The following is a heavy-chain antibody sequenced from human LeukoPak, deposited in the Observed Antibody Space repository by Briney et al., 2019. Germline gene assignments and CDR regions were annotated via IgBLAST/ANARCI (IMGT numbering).Heavy chain of an antibody. D-gene: IGHD3-10*01. CDR2: IYYSGST. CDR3: ARAIWFGEFRY. CDR1: GGSISSGGYY. V-gene: IGHV4-31*03. Sequence: SETLSLTCTVSGGSISSGGYYWSWIRQHPGKGLEWIGYIYYSGSTYYNPSLKGRLTISVDTSKNQFSLKLSSVTAADTAVYYCARAIWFGEFRYWGQGTLVTVSS. J-gene: IGHJ4*02.